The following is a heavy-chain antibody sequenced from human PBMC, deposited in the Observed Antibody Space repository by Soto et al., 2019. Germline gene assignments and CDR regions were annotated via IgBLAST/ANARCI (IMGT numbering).Heavy chain of an antibody. D-gene: IGHD1-26*01. Sequence: RSLRAFSAEHGVTCCSYGMQRALQAPVKGLESVAVIWYYGSNIYYADSVQGRFPISRDNSKNTLYLQMNSLRAEDTAVHYCAREVVGATPLAAYDIWGQAT. J-gene: IGHJ3*02. CDR2: IWYYGSNI. CDR1: GVTCCSYG. V-gene: IGHV3-33*01. CDR3: AREVVGATPLAAYDI.